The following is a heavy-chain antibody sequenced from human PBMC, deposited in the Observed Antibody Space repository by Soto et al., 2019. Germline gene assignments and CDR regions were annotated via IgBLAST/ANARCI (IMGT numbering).Heavy chain of an antibody. Sequence: VSCKASGYTFTSYDINWVRQATGQGLEWMGWMNPNSGNTGYAQKFQGRVTMTRNTSISTAYMELSSLRSEDTAVYYCARGLYCSSTSCYYYYGMDVWGQGTTVTVSS. J-gene: IGHJ6*02. CDR3: ARGLYCSSTSCYYYYGMDV. V-gene: IGHV1-8*01. D-gene: IGHD2-2*01. CDR1: GYTFTSYD. CDR2: MNPNSGNT.